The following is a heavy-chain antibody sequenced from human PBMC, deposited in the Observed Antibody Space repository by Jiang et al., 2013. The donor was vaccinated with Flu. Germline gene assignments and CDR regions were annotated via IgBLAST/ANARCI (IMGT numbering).Heavy chain of an antibody. V-gene: IGHV3-7*01. CDR3: ARGLTGWWANYYYYYMDV. J-gene: IGHJ6*03. D-gene: IGHD1-14*01. Sequence: GGGLVQPGGSLRLSCAASGFTFSSYWMSWVRQAPGKGLEWVANIKQDGSEKYYVDSVKGRFTISRDNAKNSLYLQMNSLRAEDTAVYYCARGLTGWWANYYYYYMDVWGKGTTVTVSS. CDR1: GFTFSSYW. CDR2: IKQDGSEK.